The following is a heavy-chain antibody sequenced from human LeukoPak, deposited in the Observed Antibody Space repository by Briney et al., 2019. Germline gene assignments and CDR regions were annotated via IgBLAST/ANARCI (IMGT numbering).Heavy chain of an antibody. CDR1: GFTFSGYS. V-gene: IGHV3-48*04. Sequence: GGSLRLSCAASGFTFSGYSVNWVRQAPGKGLEWVSGISGSGISTYYADSVKGRFTISRDNAKNSLYLQMNSLRAEDTAVYYCASIWSSGYHIDYWGQGTLVTVSS. D-gene: IGHD3-22*01. J-gene: IGHJ4*02. CDR2: ISGSGIST. CDR3: ASIWSSGYHIDY.